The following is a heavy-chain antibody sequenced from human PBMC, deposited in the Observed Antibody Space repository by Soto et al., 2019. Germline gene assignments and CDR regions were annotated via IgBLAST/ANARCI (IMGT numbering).Heavy chain of an antibody. CDR3: AGGRYDYIWGSYRYLAPFDY. J-gene: IGHJ4*02. CDR1: GGSISSGGYY. V-gene: IGHV4-31*03. Sequence: SETLSLTCTVSGGSISSGGYYWSWIRQHPGKGLEWIGYIYYSGSTYYNPSLKSRVTISVDTSKNQFSLKLSSVTAADTAVYYCAGGRYDYIWGSYRYLAPFDYWGQGTLVTVSS. CDR2: IYYSGST. D-gene: IGHD3-16*02.